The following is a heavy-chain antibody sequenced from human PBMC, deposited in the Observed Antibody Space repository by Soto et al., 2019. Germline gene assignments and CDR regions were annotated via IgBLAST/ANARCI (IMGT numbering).Heavy chain of an antibody. CDR1: GFTVSSNY. Sequence: EVQLVESGGGLVQPGGSLRLSCAASGFTVSSNYMSWVRQAPGKGLEWVSVIYSGGSTYYADSVKGRFTISRDNSKNTLYLQMNSVRAEDTAVYYCARDQQHCSSTSCFNYYYYGMDGWGQGTTVTVSS. V-gene: IGHV3-66*01. J-gene: IGHJ6*02. CDR3: ARDQQHCSSTSCFNYYYYGMDG. CDR2: IYSGGST. D-gene: IGHD2-2*01.